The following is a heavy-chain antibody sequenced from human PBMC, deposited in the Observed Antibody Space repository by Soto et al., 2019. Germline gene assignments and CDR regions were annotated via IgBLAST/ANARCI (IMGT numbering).Heavy chain of an antibody. D-gene: IGHD2-21*02. Sequence: ASVKVSCKASGYTFTRYAMHWVRQAPGQRPEWMGWVNPGNGDTKYSEKLQGRVTFTRDTSATTIYMELSSLRSEDTALYYCARNSYISGDDDSYYFDYWGQGTPVTVSS. CDR1: GYTFTRYA. CDR3: ARNSYISGDDDSYYFDY. V-gene: IGHV1-3*01. CDR2: VNPGNGDT. J-gene: IGHJ4*02.